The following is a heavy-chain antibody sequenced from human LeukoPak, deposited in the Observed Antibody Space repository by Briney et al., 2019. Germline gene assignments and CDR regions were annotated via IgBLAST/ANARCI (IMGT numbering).Heavy chain of an antibody. J-gene: IGHJ3*02. CDR1: GGSISSSSYY. D-gene: IGHD2-15*01. Sequence: SETLSLTCTVSGGSISSSSYYWGWIRQPPGKGLEWIGSIYYSGSTYYNPSLKSRVTISVDTSKNQFSLKLSSVTAADTAVYCCARHPRIDPAFDIWGQGTMVTVSS. CDR3: ARHPRIDPAFDI. CDR2: IYYSGST. V-gene: IGHV4-39*01.